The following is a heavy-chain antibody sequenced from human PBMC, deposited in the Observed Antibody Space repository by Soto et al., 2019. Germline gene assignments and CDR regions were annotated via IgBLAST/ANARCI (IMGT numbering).Heavy chain of an antibody. J-gene: IGHJ2*01. Sequence: QITLKESGPTLVKPTQTLTLTCTFSGFSLSTSGVGVGWIRQPPGKALEWLALIYWDDDKRYSPSLKSRLTITKDTSKNHVVLTMTHMDPVDTATYYCAHSRVDVVVVAASRWYFDLWGRGTLVTVSS. CDR2: IYWDDDK. D-gene: IGHD2-15*01. CDR3: AHSRVDVVVVAASRWYFDL. CDR1: GFSLSTSGVG. V-gene: IGHV2-5*02.